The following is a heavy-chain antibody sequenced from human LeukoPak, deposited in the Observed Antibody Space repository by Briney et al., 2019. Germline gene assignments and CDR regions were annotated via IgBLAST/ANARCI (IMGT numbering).Heavy chain of an antibody. CDR3: ARDIGGDCSSTSCSH. J-gene: IGHJ4*02. CDR2: IIPIFGIA. D-gene: IGHD2-2*01. CDR1: GGTFRRYA. Sequence: SVKVSCKASGGTFRRYAISWVRPAPGQGLEWMGRIIPIFGIANYAQKFQGRVTITADKYTSIAYMELSSLRSEDTAVYYCARDIGGDCSSTSCSHWGQGTLVTVSS. V-gene: IGHV1-69*04.